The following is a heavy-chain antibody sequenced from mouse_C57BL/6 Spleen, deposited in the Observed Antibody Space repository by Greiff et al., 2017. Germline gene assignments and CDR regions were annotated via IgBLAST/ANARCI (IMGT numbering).Heavy chain of an antibody. V-gene: IGHV1-5*01. J-gene: IGHJ4*01. CDR3: TRYDYDRGYAMDY. CDR1: GYTFTSYW. Sequence: EVQLQQSGTVLARPGASVKMSCKTSGYTFTSYWMHWVKQRPGQGLEWIGAIYPGNSDTSYNQKFKGKAKLTAVTSASTAYMELSSLTNEDSAVYYCTRYDYDRGYAMDYWGQGTSVTVSS. D-gene: IGHD2-4*01. CDR2: IYPGNSDT.